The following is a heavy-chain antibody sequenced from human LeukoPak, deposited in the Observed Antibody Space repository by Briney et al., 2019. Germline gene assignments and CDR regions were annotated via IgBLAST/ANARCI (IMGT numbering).Heavy chain of an antibody. V-gene: IGHV4-61*05. D-gene: IGHD6-19*01. CDR2: IYYSGST. CDR1: GGSISSSSYY. J-gene: IGHJ5*02. Sequence: SETLSLTCTVSGGSISSSSYYWSWIRQPPGKGLEWIGYIYYSGSTNYNPSLKSRVTISVDTSKNQFSLKLSSVTAADTAVYYCARYETSPSMNSVAGTGWWFDPWGQGTLVTVSS. CDR3: ARYETSPSMNSVAGTGWWFDP.